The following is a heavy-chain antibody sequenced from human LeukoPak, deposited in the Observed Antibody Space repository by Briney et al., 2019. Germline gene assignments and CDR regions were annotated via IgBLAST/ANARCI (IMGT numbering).Heavy chain of an antibody. CDR1: GLTFSSYA. J-gene: IGHJ4*02. D-gene: IGHD7-27*01. CDR3: AKDGGLWVSAHWGDS. CDR2: VSGSGSST. V-gene: IGHV3-23*01. Sequence: GGSLRFSCAVSGLTFSSYAMSWVRQAPGKGLEWVSVVSGSGSSTYYVDSVKGRFTISRDNSKDTLYLQMNSLRAEDTAVYYCAKDGGLWVSAHWGDSWGRGTLVTVSS.